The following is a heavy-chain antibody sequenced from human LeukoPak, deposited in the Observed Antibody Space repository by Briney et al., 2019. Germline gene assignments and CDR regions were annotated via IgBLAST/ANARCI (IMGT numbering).Heavy chain of an antibody. CDR1: GYTFSGYY. CDR3: ARAGGDITMVGYNNWFDP. CDR2: INPKSGGT. D-gene: IGHD3-10*01. V-gene: IGHV1-2*02. J-gene: IGHJ5*02. Sequence: ASVKVSCKASGYTFSGYYMHWVRQAPGQGLEYMGWINPKSGGTKYAQKFQGRVTMTTDTSTSTAYMELRSLRSDDTAVYYCARAGGDITMVGYNNWFDPWGQGTLVTVSS.